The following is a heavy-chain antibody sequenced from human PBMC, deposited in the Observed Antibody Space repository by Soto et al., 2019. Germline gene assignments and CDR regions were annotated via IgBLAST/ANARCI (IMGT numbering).Heavy chain of an antibody. CDR2: ISYDGSNK. D-gene: IGHD1-26*01. CDR1: GFTFSSYA. J-gene: IGHJ5*02. CDR3: AVMAGSGTYSSWFDP. Sequence: QVQLVESGGGVVQPGRSLRLSCAAAGFTFSSYAMHWFRQAPGKGLEWVAVISYDGSNKYYADSVKGRFTISRDNSKKPLYLQMNSLRAEDTAVYYCAVMAGSGTYSSWFDPWGQGTLVTVSS. V-gene: IGHV3-30-3*01.